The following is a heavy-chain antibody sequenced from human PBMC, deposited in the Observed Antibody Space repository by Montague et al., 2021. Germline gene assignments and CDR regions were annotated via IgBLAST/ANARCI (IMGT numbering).Heavy chain of an antibody. CDR2: IYSGGST. CDR3: ARASFGGPGD. V-gene: IGHV3-53*01. J-gene: IGHJ4*01. D-gene: IGHD3-16*01. Sequence: SLRLSCAASGFPVSGSFLTWVRQPPGKGLEWVSLIYSGGSTSYAASVEGRFTISRDNSKNTLYLQMNGLRAADTAVYYCARASFGGPGDWGQGTLVTVSS. CDR1: GFPVSGSF.